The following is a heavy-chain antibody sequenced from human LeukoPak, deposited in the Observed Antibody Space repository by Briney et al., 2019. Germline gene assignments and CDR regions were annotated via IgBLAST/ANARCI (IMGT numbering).Heavy chain of an antibody. Sequence: GGSLRLSCAASGFTFSSSGIKCVRPAPGRGLEWVSSIGSTGTDRYYADSVKGRFTISRDNAKNSLYLQMNSLRAEDTAVYYCATETIGRHYDYWGQGTLLTVSS. J-gene: IGHJ4*02. V-gene: IGHV3-21*01. CDR1: GFTFSSSG. CDR2: IGSTGTDR. D-gene: IGHD1-14*01. CDR3: ATETIGRHYDY.